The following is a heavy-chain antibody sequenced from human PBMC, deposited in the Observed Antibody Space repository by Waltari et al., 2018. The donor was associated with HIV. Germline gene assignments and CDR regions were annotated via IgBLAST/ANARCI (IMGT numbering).Heavy chain of an antibody. Sequence: VKLLVSGEVLVQPGGALRLSCAASGFIFSNYALGWVGQAPGKGLRCVSTISVSGQTTYYAESVEGRFTISRDDSQNTLYLQMHSVRGEDTAVYFCAKGVSVATRTGFDSWGQGTMVIVSS. CDR1: GFIFSNYA. J-gene: IGHJ4*02. CDR2: ISVSGQTT. D-gene: IGHD5-12*01. V-gene: IGHV3-23*01. CDR3: AKGVSVATRTGFDS.